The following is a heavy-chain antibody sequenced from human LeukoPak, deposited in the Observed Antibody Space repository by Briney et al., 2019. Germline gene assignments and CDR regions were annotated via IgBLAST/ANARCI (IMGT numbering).Heavy chain of an antibody. Sequence: PGGSLRLSCAASGFTFSNAWMSWVRQAPGKGLEWVGRIKSKTDGGTTDYAAPVKGRFTISRDDSKNTLYLQMNSLKTEDTAVYYCTTRWYLTSGPKGYYYYMDVWGKGTTVTVSS. D-gene: IGHD4-23*01. CDR3: TTRWYLTSGPKGYYYYMDV. V-gene: IGHV3-15*01. CDR2: IKSKTDGGTT. J-gene: IGHJ6*03. CDR1: GFTFSNAW.